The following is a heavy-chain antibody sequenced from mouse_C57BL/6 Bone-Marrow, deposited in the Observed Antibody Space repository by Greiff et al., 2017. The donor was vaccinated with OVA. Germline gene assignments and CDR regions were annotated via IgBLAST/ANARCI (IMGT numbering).Heavy chain of an antibody. CDR1: GYTFTGYW. CDR3: ARGGYSNFYWYFDV. V-gene: IGHV1-9*01. D-gene: IGHD2-5*01. J-gene: IGHJ1*03. CDR2: ILPGSGST. Sequence: VQLQQSGAELMKPGASVKLSCKATGYTFTGYWIEWVKQRPGHGLEWIGEILPGSGSTNYNEKFKGKATFTADTSSNTTYMQLSSRTTEDSAIYYCARGGYSNFYWYFDVWGTGTTVTVSS.